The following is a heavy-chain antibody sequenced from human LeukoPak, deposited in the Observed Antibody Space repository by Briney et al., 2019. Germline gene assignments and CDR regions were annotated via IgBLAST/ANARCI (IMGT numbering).Heavy chain of an antibody. CDR1: GFSFGYYA. Sequence: GGSLRLSCTASGFSFGYYAMSWVRQAPGKGLEWVGFVRSKAYGGTTDYAASVKGRFTISRDDSKSIAYLQMNSLKIEDTAVYYCTRRGGWYSDYWGQGTLVTVS. CDR3: TRRGGWYSDY. D-gene: IGHD6-19*01. J-gene: IGHJ4*02. V-gene: IGHV3-49*04. CDR2: VRSKAYGGTT.